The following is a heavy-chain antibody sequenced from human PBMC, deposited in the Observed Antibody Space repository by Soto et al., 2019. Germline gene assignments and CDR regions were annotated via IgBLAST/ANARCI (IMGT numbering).Heavy chain of an antibody. D-gene: IGHD3-16*02. CDR1: GYTFTDYF. J-gene: IGHJ3*02. Sequence: QVPLVQSGAEVKNPGASVKVSCKASGYTFTDYFMHWVRQAPGQGLEWMGWINPHSGDTNSAQRFQGRVTMTRDTSMNTAYTELSRLRSDDTAVYYCTRLEFDYVGGGHRQTGLHIWGQGTMLTVSS. CDR3: TRLEFDYVGGGHRQTGLHI. V-gene: IGHV1-2*02. CDR2: INPHSGDT.